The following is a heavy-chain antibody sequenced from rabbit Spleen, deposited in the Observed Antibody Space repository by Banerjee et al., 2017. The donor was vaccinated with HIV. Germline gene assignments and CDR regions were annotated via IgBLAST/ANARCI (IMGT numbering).Heavy chain of an antibody. V-gene: IGHV1S45*01. CDR1: GFDFSNYG. CDR2: IYAGSTGNI. Sequence: QEQLVESGGGLVQPGGSLKLSCKASGFDFSNYGVSWVRQAPGKGLEWIACIYAGSTGNINYATWAKGRFTISKTSSTTVTLQMTSLTAADTATYFCARDLAGAIGWNFYLWGPGTLVTVS. D-gene: IGHD4-1*01. CDR3: ARDLAGAIGWNFYL. J-gene: IGHJ4*01.